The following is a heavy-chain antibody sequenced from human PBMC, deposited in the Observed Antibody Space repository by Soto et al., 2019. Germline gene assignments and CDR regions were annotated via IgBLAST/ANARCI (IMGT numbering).Heavy chain of an antibody. V-gene: IGHV3-7*01. J-gene: IGHJ4*02. CDR1: GCTFSSYG. CDR2: IKQDGSNK. CDR3: ASLVWWLDEEIDY. Sequence: QPGGCLRLSCAACGCTFSSYGMHWVRQAPGKGLEWVANIKQDGSNKNYVDSVKGRFTISRDNSKNSLYLQMNSLRVEDTAVYYCASLVWWLDEEIDYWGQGTLVTVSS. D-gene: IGHD5-12*01.